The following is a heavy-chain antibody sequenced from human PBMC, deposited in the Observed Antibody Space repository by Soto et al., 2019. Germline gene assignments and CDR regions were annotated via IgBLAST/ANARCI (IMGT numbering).Heavy chain of an antibody. D-gene: IGHD6-19*01. CDR2: IYWDDDK. J-gene: IGHJ4*02. V-gene: IGHV2-5*02. CDR1: GFSLSTSGVG. Sequence: QITLKESGPTLVKPTQTLTLTCTFSGFSLSTSGVGVGWIRQPPGKALEWLALIYWDDDKRYSPSLKSRLTITKDTSKNQVVLTMTNMDPVDTATYYCAHNRRVADTSVRYPGLFDYWGQGTLVTVSS. CDR3: AHNRRVADTSVRYPGLFDY.